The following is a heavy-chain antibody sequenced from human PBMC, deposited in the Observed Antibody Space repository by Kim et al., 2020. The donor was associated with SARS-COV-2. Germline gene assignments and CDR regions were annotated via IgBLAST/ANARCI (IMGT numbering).Heavy chain of an antibody. Sequence: SETLSLTCTVSGGSISSSSYYWGWIRQPPGKGLEWIGSIYYSGSTYYNPSLKSRVTISVDTSKNQFSLKLSSVTAADTAVYYCARLVTDYYDSSGYYFDYWGQGTLVTVSS. CDR1: GGSISSSSYY. CDR3: ARLVTDYYDSSGYYFDY. D-gene: IGHD3-22*01. V-gene: IGHV4-39*01. J-gene: IGHJ4*02. CDR2: IYYSGST.